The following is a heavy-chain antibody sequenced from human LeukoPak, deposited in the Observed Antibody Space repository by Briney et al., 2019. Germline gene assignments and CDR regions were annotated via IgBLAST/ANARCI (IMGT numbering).Heavy chain of an antibody. Sequence: PGGSLRLSCAASGFTFSSYWMSWVRQAPGKGLEWVANIKQDGSDKYYVDSVKGRFTISRDNSKNTLYLQMNSLRAEDTAVYYCARALPPAYSSSSLDYWGQGTLVTVSS. J-gene: IGHJ4*02. D-gene: IGHD6-6*01. CDR1: GFTFSSYW. CDR3: ARALPPAYSSSSLDY. V-gene: IGHV3-7*02. CDR2: IKQDGSDK.